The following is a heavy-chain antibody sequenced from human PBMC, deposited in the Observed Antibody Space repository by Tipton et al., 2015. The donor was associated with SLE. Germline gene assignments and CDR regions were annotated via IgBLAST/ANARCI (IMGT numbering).Heavy chain of an antibody. V-gene: IGHV4-34*01. CDR1: GFTFSSYW. Sequence: LRLSCAASGFTFSSYWRSWIRQPPGKGLEWIGEINHSGSTNYNPSLKSRVTISVDTSKNQFSLKLSSVTAADTAVYYCARGRGYYYDSSGRSFDYWGQGTLVTVSS. J-gene: IGHJ4*02. D-gene: IGHD3-22*01. CDR3: ARGRGYYYDSSGRSFDY. CDR2: INHSGST.